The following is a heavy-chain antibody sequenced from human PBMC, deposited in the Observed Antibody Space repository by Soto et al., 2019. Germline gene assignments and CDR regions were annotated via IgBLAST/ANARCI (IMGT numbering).Heavy chain of an antibody. J-gene: IGHJ6*02. CDR1: GGSISSYY. CDR2: IHYSGST. Sequence: SETLSLTCTGSGGSISSYYWSWIRQPPGKGLEWIGYIHYSGSTNYNPSLKSRVTISVDTSKNQFSLKLSSVTAADTAVYYCASAGGWLLSCDYYYGMDVRAQGTTVTGS. D-gene: IGHD3-9*01. CDR3: ASAGGWLLSCDYYYGMDV. V-gene: IGHV4-59*01.